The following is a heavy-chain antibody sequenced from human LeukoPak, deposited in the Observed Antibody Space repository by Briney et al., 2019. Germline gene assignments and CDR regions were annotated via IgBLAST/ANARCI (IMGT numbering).Heavy chain of an antibody. CDR3: ARGVTDLYYDILTGYLPYYYYYMDV. V-gene: IGHV4-59*01. D-gene: IGHD3-9*01. J-gene: IGHJ6*03. Sequence: SETLSLTCTVSGGSISSYYWSWIRQPPGKGLEWIGYIYYSGSTNYNPSLKSRVTISVDTSKNQFSLKLSSVTAADTAVYYCARGVTDLYYDILTGYLPYYYYYMDVWGKGTTVTISS. CDR1: GGSISSYY. CDR2: IYYSGST.